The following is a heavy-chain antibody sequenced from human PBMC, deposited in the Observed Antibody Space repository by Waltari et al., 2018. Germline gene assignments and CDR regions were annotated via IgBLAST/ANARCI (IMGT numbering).Heavy chain of an antibody. V-gene: IGHV3-15*02. CDR3: TTSLVVTAQDS. D-gene: IGHD2-21*02. Sequence: EVKLVESGGALVKPGEALRPPRVASGFNFIDAGMTWVRQAPGKGLEWVGRMRAKSDGGTIHYASPVKGRFIISRDDSKNTFYLQMRSLKTEDTAFYYCTTSLVVTAQDSWGQGTLVIVSS. CDR1: GFNFIDAG. J-gene: IGHJ4*02. CDR2: MRAKSDGGTI.